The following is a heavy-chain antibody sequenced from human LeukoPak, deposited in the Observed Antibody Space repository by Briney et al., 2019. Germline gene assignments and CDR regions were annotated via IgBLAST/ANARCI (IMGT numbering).Heavy chain of an antibody. Sequence: PGGSLRLSCAASGFTFSSYGMHWVCQAPGKGLEWVAFIRYDGSNKYYADSVKGRFTISRDNSKNTLYPQMNSLRAEDTAVYYCAKDPGYSYDIWDGWGYYYYMDVWGKGTTVTVSS. CDR2: IRYDGSNK. V-gene: IGHV3-30*02. J-gene: IGHJ6*03. CDR3: AKDPGYSYDIWDGWGYYYYMDV. D-gene: IGHD5-18*01. CDR1: GFTFSSYG.